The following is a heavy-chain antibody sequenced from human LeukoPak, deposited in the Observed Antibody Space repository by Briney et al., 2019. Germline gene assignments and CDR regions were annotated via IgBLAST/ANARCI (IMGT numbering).Heavy chain of an antibody. CDR2: INPNSGGT. CDR1: GYTFTGYY. D-gene: IGHD6-6*01. CDR3: ATGIAARGRYYYYGMDV. J-gene: IGHJ6*02. V-gene: IGHV1-2*06. Sequence: ASVKVSCKASGYTFTGYYMHWVRQAPGQGLGWMGRINPNSGGTNYAQKFQGRVTMTRDTSISTAYMELSRLRSDDTAVYYCATGIAARGRYYYYGMDVWGQGTTVTVSS.